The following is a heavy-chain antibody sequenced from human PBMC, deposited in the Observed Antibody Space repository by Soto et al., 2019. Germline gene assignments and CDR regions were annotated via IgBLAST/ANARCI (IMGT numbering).Heavy chain of an antibody. CDR3: VRDSHGDY. CDR1: GFTFSNYW. V-gene: IGHV3-74*01. Sequence: EVQLVESGGGLVQPGGSLRLSSAGSGFTFSNYWMHWVRQAPGKGLEWVSRIDHDGPTDYADSVRGRFTISRDNAENTLYLQMTSLRPEDTAVYYCVRDSHGDYWGQGTLVTVSS. CDR2: IDHDGPT. J-gene: IGHJ4*02.